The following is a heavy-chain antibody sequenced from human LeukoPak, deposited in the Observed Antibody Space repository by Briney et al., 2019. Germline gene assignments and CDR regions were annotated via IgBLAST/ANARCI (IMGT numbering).Heavy chain of an antibody. CDR1: GYTFTGYY. CDR2: INPNSGGT. J-gene: IGHJ3*02. V-gene: IGHV1-2*02. Sequence: GASVKVSCKASGYTFTGYYMHWVRQAPGQGLEWMGWINPNSGGTNYAQKFQGRVTMTRDTSISTAYMELSRLRSDDTAVYYCGRSAGATDAFDIWGQGTMVTVSS. D-gene: IGHD1-26*01. CDR3: GRSAGATDAFDI.